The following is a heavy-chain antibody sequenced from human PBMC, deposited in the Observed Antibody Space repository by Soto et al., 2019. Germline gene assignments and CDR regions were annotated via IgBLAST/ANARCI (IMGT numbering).Heavy chain of an antibody. CDR2: IIPILGET. J-gene: IGHJ6*02. D-gene: IGHD3-16*01. CDR3: ARGLGGRMDD. Sequence: QVQLVQSGAEVKKPGSSVRVSCKASGTIFSSYTISWVRKAPGQGLEWMGRIIPILGETNSAQKFQGRVTLTANKSTNTAYMELNSLSVEDTALYYCARGLGGRMDDWGQGTTVTVSS. V-gene: IGHV1-69*08. CDR1: GTIFSSYT.